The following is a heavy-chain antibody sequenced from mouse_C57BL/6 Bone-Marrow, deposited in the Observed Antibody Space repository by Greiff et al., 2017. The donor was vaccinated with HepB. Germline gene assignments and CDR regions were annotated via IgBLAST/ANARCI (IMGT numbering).Heavy chain of an antibody. CDR1: GYTFTDYN. CDR3: AREDYYGYYFDY. J-gene: IGHJ2*01. CDR2: INPNNGGT. Sequence: VQLQQSGPELVKPGASVKMSCKASGYTFTDYNMHWVKQNHGKSLEWIGYINPNNGGTSYNQKFKGKATLTVNKSSSTAYMELRSLTSEDSAVYYCAREDYYGYYFDYWGQGTTLTVSS. V-gene: IGHV1-22*01. D-gene: IGHD1-1*01.